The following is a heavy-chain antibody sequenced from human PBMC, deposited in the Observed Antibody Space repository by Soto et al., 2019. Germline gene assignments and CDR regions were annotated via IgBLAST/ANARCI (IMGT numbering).Heavy chain of an antibody. V-gene: IGHV3-30-3*01. CDR2: ISYDGSNK. CDR1: GFTFSSYA. CDR3: ARVKYYYGSGSYYLDENAFDI. J-gene: IGHJ3*02. Sequence: QVQLVESGGGVVQPGRSLRLSCAASGFTFSSYAMHWVRQAPGKGLEWVAVISYDGSNKYYADSVKGRFTISRDNSKNTHYLQMHSLRAEVTAVYYCARVKYYYGSGSYYLDENAFDIWGQGTMVTVSS. D-gene: IGHD3-10*01.